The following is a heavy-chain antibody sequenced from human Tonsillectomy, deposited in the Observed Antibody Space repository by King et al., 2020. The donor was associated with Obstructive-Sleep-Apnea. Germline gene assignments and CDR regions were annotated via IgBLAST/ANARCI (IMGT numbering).Heavy chain of an antibody. Sequence: VQLQESGPGLVKPSQTLSLTCTVSGGSISSGGYYWSWIRQHPGKGLEWIGYIYYSGSTYYNPSLKSRVTISVDTSKNQFSLKLSSVTAADTAVYYCARTYYDILTGYPLYFDYWGQGTLVTVSS. CDR2: IYYSGST. V-gene: IGHV4-31*03. D-gene: IGHD3-9*01. J-gene: IGHJ4*02. CDR1: GGSISSGGYY. CDR3: ARTYYDILTGYPLYFDY.